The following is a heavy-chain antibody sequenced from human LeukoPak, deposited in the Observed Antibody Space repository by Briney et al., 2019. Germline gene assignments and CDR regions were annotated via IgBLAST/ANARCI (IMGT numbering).Heavy chain of an antibody. D-gene: IGHD1-26*01. J-gene: IGHJ5*02. CDR2: INPNSGGT. CDR3: ARSYRSGSYWFDP. Sequence: ASVKVSCKASGYTFTGFYMHWVRQAPGQGLEWMGWINPNSGGTNYAQKFQGRVTMTRDTSISTAYMELSRLRSDDTAVYYCARSYRSGSYWFDPWGQGTLVTVSS. V-gene: IGHV1-2*02. CDR1: GYTFTGFY.